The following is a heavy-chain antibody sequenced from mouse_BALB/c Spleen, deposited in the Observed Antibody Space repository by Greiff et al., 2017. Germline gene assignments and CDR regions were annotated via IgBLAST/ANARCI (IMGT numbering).Heavy chain of an antibody. CDR1: GFSLTGYG. J-gene: IGHJ3*01. Sequence: VQLVESGPGLVAPSQSLSITCTVSGFSLTGYGVHWVRQPPGKGLEWLGVIWAGGSTNYNSALMSRLSISKDNSKSQVFLKMNSLQTDDTAMYYCARVDDYDRCAYWGQGTLVTVSA. CDR3: ARVDDYDRCAY. CDR2: IWAGGST. V-gene: IGHV2-9*02. D-gene: IGHD2-4*01.